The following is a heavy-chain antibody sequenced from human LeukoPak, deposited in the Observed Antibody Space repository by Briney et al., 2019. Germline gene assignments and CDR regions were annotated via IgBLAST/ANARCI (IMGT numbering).Heavy chain of an antibody. CDR3: ARGARGLPFDY. CDR1: GYTFTSYG. J-gene: IGHJ4*02. D-gene: IGHD1-26*01. Sequence: EASVKVSCKASGYTFTSYGISWVRQAPGQGLEWMGGIIPIFGTANYAQKFQGRVTITADESTSTAYMELSSLRSEDTAVYYCARGARGLPFDYWGQGTLVTVSS. CDR2: IIPIFGTA. V-gene: IGHV1-69*13.